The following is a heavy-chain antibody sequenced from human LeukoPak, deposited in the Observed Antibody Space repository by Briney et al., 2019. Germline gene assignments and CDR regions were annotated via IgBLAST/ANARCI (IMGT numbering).Heavy chain of an antibody. V-gene: IGHV1-24*01. CDR3: AGWPMVRGAIRSFDY. D-gene: IGHD3-10*01. J-gene: IGHJ4*02. CDR1: GYTLTELS. Sequence: ASVKVSCKVSGYTLTELSMHWVRQAPGKGLEWMGGFDPEDGETIYAQKFQGRVTMTEDTSTDTAYMELSSLRSEDTAVYYCAGWPMVRGAIRSFDYWGQGTLVTVSS. CDR2: FDPEDGET.